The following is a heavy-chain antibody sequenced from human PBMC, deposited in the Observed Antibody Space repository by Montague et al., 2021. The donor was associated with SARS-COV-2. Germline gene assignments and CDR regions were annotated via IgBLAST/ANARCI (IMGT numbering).Heavy chain of an antibody. CDR1: GGSFSNYY. Sequence: SETLSLTCAISGGSFSNYYWSWIRQPPGKGLEWIGEVNKSGTTIYNQYVKSGVTISEDTYKNQFYLRLNSVTAADTAVYYCARFAYQLLFIASYYGMDVWGQGTTVTVSS. D-gene: IGHD2-2*01. V-gene: IGHV4-34*01. J-gene: IGHJ6*02. CDR2: VNKSGTT. CDR3: ARFAYQLLFIASYYGMDV.